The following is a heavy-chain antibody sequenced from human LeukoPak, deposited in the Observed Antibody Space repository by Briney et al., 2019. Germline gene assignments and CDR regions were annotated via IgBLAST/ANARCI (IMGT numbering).Heavy chain of an antibody. CDR1: GGSISSYY. CDR2: IYYSGST. CDR3: ARGEQLWYFDY. D-gene: IGHD5-18*01. V-gene: IGHV4-59*01. Sequence: SETLSLTCTVSGGSISSYYWSWIRPPPGKGLEWIGYIYYSGSTNYNPSLKSRVTISVDTSKNQFSLKLSSVTAADTAVYYCARGEQLWYFDYWGQGTLVTVSS. J-gene: IGHJ4*02.